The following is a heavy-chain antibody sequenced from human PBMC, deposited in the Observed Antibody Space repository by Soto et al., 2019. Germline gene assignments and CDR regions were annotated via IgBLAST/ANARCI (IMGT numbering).Heavy chain of an antibody. Sequence: GGSLRLACAASGFTFSSYSMNWVRQAPGKGLEWVSYISSSSSYIYYADSVKGRFTLSRDNAKNSLYLQMNSLRAEDTAVYYCARVLLWFGELLYLEDYYYGMDVWGQGTTVTVSS. D-gene: IGHD3-10*01. J-gene: IGHJ6*02. V-gene: IGHV3-21*05. CDR3: ARVLLWFGELLYLEDYYYGMDV. CDR2: ISSSSSYI. CDR1: GFTFSSYS.